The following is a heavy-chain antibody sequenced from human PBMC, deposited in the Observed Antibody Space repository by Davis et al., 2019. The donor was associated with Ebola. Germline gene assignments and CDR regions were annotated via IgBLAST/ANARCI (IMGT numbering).Heavy chain of an antibody. D-gene: IGHD3-10*01. CDR2: IIPFFGIA. CDR1: GGTLSGSGNSYA. Sequence: AASVKVSCKASGGTLSGSGNSYAMSWVRQAPGQGLEWMGGIIPFFGIATYAQKFQGRVTITADESTRTDYMELNRLTSEDTAVYYCARGGTDYSGSGNDYNSIDYFEYWGQGTLVTASS. CDR3: ARGGTDYSGSGNDYNSIDYFEY. V-gene: IGHV1-69*13. J-gene: IGHJ4*02.